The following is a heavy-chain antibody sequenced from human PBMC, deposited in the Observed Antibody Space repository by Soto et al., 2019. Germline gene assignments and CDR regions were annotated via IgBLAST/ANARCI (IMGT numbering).Heavy chain of an antibody. V-gene: IGHV3-48*03. CDR3: APASRGLLPDDY. CDR2: ISSSGSTI. D-gene: IGHD3-22*01. CDR1: GFTFSSYE. Sequence: LRLSCAASGFTFSSYEMNWVRQAPGKGLEWVSYISSSGSTIYYADSVKGRFTISRDNAKNSLYLQMNSLRAEDTAVYYCAPASRGLLPDDYWGQGTLVTVSS. J-gene: IGHJ4*02.